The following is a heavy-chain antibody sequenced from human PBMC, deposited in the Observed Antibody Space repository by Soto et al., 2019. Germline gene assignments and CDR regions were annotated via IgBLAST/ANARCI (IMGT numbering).Heavy chain of an antibody. J-gene: IGHJ4*02. V-gene: IGHV4-59*06. CDR2: IYYSGST. Sequence: SETLSLTCTVSGGSISPNYWSWIRQHPGKGLEWIGYIYYSGSTYYNPSLKSRVTISVDTSKNQFSLKLSSVTAADTAVYYCARRYGGNFDYWGQGTLVTSPQ. CDR3: ARRYGGNFDY. CDR1: GGSISPNY. D-gene: IGHD2-15*01.